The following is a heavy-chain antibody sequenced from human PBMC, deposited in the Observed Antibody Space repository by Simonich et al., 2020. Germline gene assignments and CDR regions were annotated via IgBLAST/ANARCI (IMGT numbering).Heavy chain of an antibody. V-gene: IGHV1-2*02. J-gene: IGHJ6*03. CDR3: ARGGVQYYYYYMDV. Sequence: QVQLVQSGAEVKKPGASVKVSCKASGYTFTGYYMHWGRQAPGQGLEWMGRNNPTSGGTNDEQKFQGRVTMTRDTAISTAYMELSRLRSDDTAVYYCARGGVQYYYYYMDVWGKGTTVTVSS. CDR1: GYTFTGYY. D-gene: IGHD3-3*01. CDR2: NNPTSGGT.